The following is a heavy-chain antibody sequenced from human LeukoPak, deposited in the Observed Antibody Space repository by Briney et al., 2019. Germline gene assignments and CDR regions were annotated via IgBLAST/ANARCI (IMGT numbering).Heavy chain of an antibody. CDR2: IYYSGST. V-gene: IGHV4-61*08. CDR1: GGSISSGDYY. CDR3: ARSYYASGDGPPREYYYFYYGMDV. J-gene: IGHJ6*02. D-gene: IGHD3-10*01. Sequence: SETLSLTCTVSGGSISSGDYYWSWIRQPPGKGLEWIAYIYYSGSTNYNPSLSSRVTISVDTSRNQFSLTLSSVTAADTAVYYCARSYYASGDGPPREYYYFYYGMDVWGQGTTVTVSS.